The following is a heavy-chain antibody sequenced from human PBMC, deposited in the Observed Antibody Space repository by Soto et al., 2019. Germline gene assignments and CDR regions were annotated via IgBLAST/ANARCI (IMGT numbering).Heavy chain of an antibody. CDR2: IYSGGST. J-gene: IGHJ4*02. CDR3: ARDPWAADY. Sequence: VQLVESGGGLVQPGGSLRLSCAASGFTVSTKYMSCVRQAPGKGLEWVSVIYSGGSTFYADSVRGRFTISRDNSKNTVNLQMNSLRAEDTAVYYCARDPWAADYWGQGTLVTVSS. CDR1: GFTVSTKY. V-gene: IGHV3-66*01. D-gene: IGHD3-16*01.